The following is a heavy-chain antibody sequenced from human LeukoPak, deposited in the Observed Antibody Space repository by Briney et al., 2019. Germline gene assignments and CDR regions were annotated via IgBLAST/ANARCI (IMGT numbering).Heavy chain of an antibody. CDR3: ARAKEDYYGSGTYSTYD. CDR1: GFIFSNYG. Sequence: AGGSLRLSCAASGFIFSNYGMSWVRQAPGKGLEWVSSISFSSTHIYYADSIQGRFTISRDNAENSLYLQMNSLRAEDTAVYYCARAKEDYYGSGTYSTYDWGQGTLVTVSS. J-gene: IGHJ4*02. CDR2: ISFSSTHI. D-gene: IGHD3-10*01. V-gene: IGHV3-21*06.